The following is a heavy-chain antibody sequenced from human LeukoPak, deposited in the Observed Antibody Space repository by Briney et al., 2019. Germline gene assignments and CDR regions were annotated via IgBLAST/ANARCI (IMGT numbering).Heavy chain of an antibody. J-gene: IGHJ4*02. V-gene: IGHV3-48*02. CDR1: GFTFSGYS. D-gene: IGHD1-26*01. CDR2: VIGSGDLI. Sequence: GGSLRLSCAASGFTFSGYSMNWVRQAPGKGLEWVSFVIGSGDLIYYADSVKGRFTISRDNAKNSLYLQMNSLRDEDTAVYYCARVRGATLSYHYFDYWGQGALVTVSS. CDR3: ARVRGATLSYHYFDY.